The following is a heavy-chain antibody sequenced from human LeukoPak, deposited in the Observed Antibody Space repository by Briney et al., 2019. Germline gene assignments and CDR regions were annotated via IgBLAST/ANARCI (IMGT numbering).Heavy chain of an antibody. CDR1: GFTFSSYS. J-gene: IGHJ4*02. V-gene: IGHV3-48*01. D-gene: IGHD6-13*01. CDR3: ARGTAAAGIDY. CDR2: ISSSSSTI. Sequence: PGGSLRLSCAASGFTFSSYSMNWVRQAPGKGLEWVSYISSSSSTIYYADSVKGRFTISRDNAKNPLYLQMNSLRAEDTAVYYCARGTAAAGIDYWGQGTLVTVSS.